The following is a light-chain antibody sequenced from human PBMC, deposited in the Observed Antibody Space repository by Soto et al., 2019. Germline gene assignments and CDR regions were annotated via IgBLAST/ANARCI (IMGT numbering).Light chain of an antibody. V-gene: IGKV1-5*03. CDR1: QSISSW. CDR3: QQYNSYLFT. CDR2: KAS. J-gene: IGKJ3*01. Sequence: DIQMTQSPSTLSASVGDRVTITCRASQSISSWLAWYQQKPGKAPKLLIYKASSLKSGVPSRFSGSGSGTEYTLTISSLQPDYFATYYCQQYNSYLFTFGPGTKVDIK.